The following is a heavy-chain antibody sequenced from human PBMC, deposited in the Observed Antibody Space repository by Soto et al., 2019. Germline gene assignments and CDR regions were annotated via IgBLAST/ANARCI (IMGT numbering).Heavy chain of an antibody. V-gene: IGHV1-46*01. CDR3: ARSLLQGDF. J-gene: IGHJ4*02. D-gene: IGHD2-21*01. CDR2: INPNGGST. Sequence: QVQLVQSVAEVKKPGASVKVSCKASGYIFIHYYIHWVRQAPGQGLEWMAIINPNGGSTNYAQKLQGRVTVTSDTPTSTVSRELNSLGSDDTAVYFCARSLLQGDFWGQGTLVTVSS. CDR1: GYIFIHYY.